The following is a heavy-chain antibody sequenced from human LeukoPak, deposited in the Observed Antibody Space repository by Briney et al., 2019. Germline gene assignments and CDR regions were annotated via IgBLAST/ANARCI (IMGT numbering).Heavy chain of an antibody. J-gene: IGHJ4*02. CDR2: ISGSGGST. Sequence: QPGGSLRLSCAASGFTFSSYGMSWVRQAPGKGLEWVSAISGSGGSTYYADSVKGRFTISRDNAKNSLYLQMNSLRAEDTALYYCARGYYYDSSGYYLYWGQGTLVTVSS. CDR3: ARGYYYDSSGYYLY. CDR1: GFTFSSYG. V-gene: IGHV3-23*01. D-gene: IGHD3-22*01.